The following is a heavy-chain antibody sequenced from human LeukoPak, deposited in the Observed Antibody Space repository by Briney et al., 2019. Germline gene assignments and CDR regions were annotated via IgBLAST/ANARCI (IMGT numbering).Heavy chain of an antibody. V-gene: IGHV1-69*04. D-gene: IGHD3-22*01. CDR2: IIPILGIA. Sequence: GASVKVSCKASGYTFTSYYMHWVRQAPGQGLEWMGRIIPILGIANYAQKFQGRVTITADKSTSTAYMELSSLRSEDTAVYYCARGPRPHHYYDSSGYYAFDIWGQGTMVTVSS. J-gene: IGHJ3*02. CDR1: GYTFTSYY. CDR3: ARGPRPHHYYDSSGYYAFDI.